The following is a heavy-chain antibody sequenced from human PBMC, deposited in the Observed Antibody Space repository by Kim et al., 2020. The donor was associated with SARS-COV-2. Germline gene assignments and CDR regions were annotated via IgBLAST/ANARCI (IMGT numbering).Heavy chain of an antibody. CDR2: IYYSGST. CDR3: ARVVVAGNYHFDY. Sequence: SETLSLTCTVSGGSVSSGTYYWSWIRQPPGKGLEWIGYIYYSGSTNYSPSLKSRVTISVDTSKNQFSLKLSSVTAADTAVYYCARVVVAGNYHFDYWGQGTLVTVSS. CDR1: GGSVSSGTYY. V-gene: IGHV4-61*01. J-gene: IGHJ4*02. D-gene: IGHD6-19*01.